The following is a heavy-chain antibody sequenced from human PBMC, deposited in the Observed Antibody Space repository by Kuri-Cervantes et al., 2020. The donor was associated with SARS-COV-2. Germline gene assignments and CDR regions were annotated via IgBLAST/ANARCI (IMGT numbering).Heavy chain of an antibody. CDR3: ARGGNFWSGYYSVSYYYYGMDV. CDR2: IYYSGST. V-gene: IGHV4-61*01. J-gene: IGHJ6*02. CDR1: GGSVSSGSYY. D-gene: IGHD3-3*01. Sequence: SETLSLTCTVSGGSVSSGSYYWSWIRQPPGKGLEWIGYIYYSGSTNYNPSLKSRVTISVDTSKNQFSLKLSSVTAADTAVYYCARGGNFWSGYYSVSYYYYGMDVWGQGTTVTVSS.